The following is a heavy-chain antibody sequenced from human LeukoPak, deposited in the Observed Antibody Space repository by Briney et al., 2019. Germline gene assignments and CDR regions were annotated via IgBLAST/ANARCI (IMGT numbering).Heavy chain of an antibody. J-gene: IGHJ6*03. V-gene: IGHV5-51*01. D-gene: IGHD6-6*01. CDR1: GYSFTSYW. Sequence: GESLKISCKGSGYSFTSYWVGWVGQMPGKGLEWMGIIYPGDSDTRYSPSFQGQVAISADKSISTAYLQWSSLKASDTAMYYCARHFSSSHYYYYMDVWGKGTTVTVSS. CDR3: ARHFSSSHYYYYMDV. CDR2: IYPGDSDT.